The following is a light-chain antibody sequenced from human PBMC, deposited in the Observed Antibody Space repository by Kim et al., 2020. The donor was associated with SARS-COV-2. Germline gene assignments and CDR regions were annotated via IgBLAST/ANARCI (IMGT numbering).Light chain of an antibody. CDR1: QSISNW. V-gene: IGKV1-5*03. J-gene: IGKJ1*01. Sequence: ASLGDTVTIPCRASQSISNWLAWYQQKPGKAPKLLIYKASSLESGVPSRFSGSGSETEFTLTISSLQPGDFATYYCQQYNDYSRTFGRGTKVDIK. CDR3: QQYNDYSRT. CDR2: KAS.